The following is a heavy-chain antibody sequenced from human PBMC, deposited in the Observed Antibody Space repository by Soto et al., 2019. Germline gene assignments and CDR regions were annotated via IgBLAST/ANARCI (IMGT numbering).Heavy chain of an antibody. CDR1: GDFLTSYY. Sequence: SETLSLTCDVSGDFLTSYYWNWIRQSPGKGLEWIGYIFYGGHTNYNPSLRGRATISVDTSKNQFSLKLSSVTAADTAVYYCARSPQYSSGWNGGFDYWGQGTLVTVSS. V-gene: IGHV4-59*01. CDR2: IFYGGHT. D-gene: IGHD6-19*01. J-gene: IGHJ4*02. CDR3: ARSPQYSSGWNGGFDY.